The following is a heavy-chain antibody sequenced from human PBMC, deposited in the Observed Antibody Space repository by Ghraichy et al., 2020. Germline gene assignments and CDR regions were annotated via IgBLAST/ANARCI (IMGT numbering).Heavy chain of an antibody. J-gene: IGHJ4*02. CDR2: ISSDGTTI. Sequence: GESLNISCAASGFTFSTYEMTWVRQAPGKGLEWVSYISSDGTTIHYADSVKGRFTISRDNAKNSLYLQMNSLRAEDTAVYYCARVPTIFSKFGSFDYWGQGTLVTVSS. V-gene: IGHV3-48*03. CDR1: GFTFSTYE. CDR3: ARVPTIFSKFGSFDY. D-gene: IGHD3-9*01.